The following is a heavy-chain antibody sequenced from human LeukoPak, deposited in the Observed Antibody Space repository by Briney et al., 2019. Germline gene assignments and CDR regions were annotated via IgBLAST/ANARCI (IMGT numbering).Heavy chain of an antibody. CDR3: ARGSSDFDY. V-gene: IGHV3-48*01. CDR2: ISSSSSTI. J-gene: IGHJ4*02. CDR1: GFTFSSYN. Sequence: GGSLGLSCAASGFTFSSYNMNWVRQAPGKGLEWVSYISSSSSTIYYADSVKGRFTISRDNAKNSLYLQMNSLRAEDTAVYYCARGSSDFDYWGQGTLVTVSS. D-gene: IGHD6-6*01.